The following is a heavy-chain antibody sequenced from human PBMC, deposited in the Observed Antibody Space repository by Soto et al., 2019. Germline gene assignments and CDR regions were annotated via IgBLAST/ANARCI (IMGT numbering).Heavy chain of an antibody. Sequence: QVQLVQSGAEVKKPGASVKVSCKASGYTITSYDINWVRQATGQGLEWMGWMNPNSGNTGYAQKFQGRVTMTRNTSISTAYMELSSLRSEDTAVYYCARGPVYSSSWHYYYYYGMDVWGQGTTVTVSS. J-gene: IGHJ6*02. CDR1: GYTITSYD. V-gene: IGHV1-8*01. CDR3: ARGPVYSSSWHYYYYYGMDV. D-gene: IGHD6-13*01. CDR2: MNPNSGNT.